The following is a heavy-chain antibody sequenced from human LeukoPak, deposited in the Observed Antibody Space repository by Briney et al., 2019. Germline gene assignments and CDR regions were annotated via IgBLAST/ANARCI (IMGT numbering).Heavy chain of an antibody. V-gene: IGHV3-21*01. CDR2: ISSSSSYI. D-gene: IGHD4-17*01. CDR3: ARDLGDYSFDY. Sequence: GESLKISCAASGFTFSSYSMNWVRQAPGKGLEWVSSISSSSSYIYYADSVKGRFTISRDNAKNSLYLQMNSLRAEDTAVYYCARDLGDYSFDYWGQGTLVTVSS. CDR1: GFTFSSYS. J-gene: IGHJ4*02.